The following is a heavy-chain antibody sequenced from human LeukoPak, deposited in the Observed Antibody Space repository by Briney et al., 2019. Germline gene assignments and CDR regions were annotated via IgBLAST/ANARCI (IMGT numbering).Heavy chain of an antibody. CDR2: IRTEAYGGTT. D-gene: IGHD3-22*01. Sequence: GGSLRLSCAASGFTFSNYAMSWVRQAPGKGLEWVGFIRTEAYGGTTEYAASVKGRFTISRDGSKSIAYLQMNSLKTEDTAVYYCTRTYYDSSGYLFDYWGQGTLVTVSS. J-gene: IGHJ4*02. CDR3: TRTYYDSSGYLFDY. V-gene: IGHV3-49*04. CDR1: GFTFSNYA.